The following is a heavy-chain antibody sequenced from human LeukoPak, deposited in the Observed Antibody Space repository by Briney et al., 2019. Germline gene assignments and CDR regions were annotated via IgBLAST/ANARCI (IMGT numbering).Heavy chain of an antibody. CDR2: IIPIFGTA. CDR1: GGTFSSYA. J-gene: IGHJ6*03. D-gene: IGHD2-15*01. V-gene: IGHV1-69*01. CDR3: ARGASSCSGGSCYPPYYYYYYMDV. Sequence: SVKVSCKASGGTFSSYAISWVRQAPGQGLEWMGGIIPIFGTANYAQKFQGRVTITADESTSTAYMELSSLRSEDTAVYYCARGASSCSGGSCYPPYYYYYYMDVWGKGTTVTDSS.